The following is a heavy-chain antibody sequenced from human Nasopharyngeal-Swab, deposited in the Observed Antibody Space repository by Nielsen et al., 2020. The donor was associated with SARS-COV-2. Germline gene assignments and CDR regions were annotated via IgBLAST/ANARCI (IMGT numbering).Heavy chain of an antibody. CDR1: GFTFSSSG. CDR2: ISYDGSNK. V-gene: IGHV3-30*18. J-gene: IGHJ4*02. D-gene: IGHD4-17*01. Sequence: GGSLRLSCAASGFTFSSSGMDWVRQAPGKGLEWVAVISYDGSNKYYGDSVKGRFTISRDNSKNTLYLQMNSLRVDDTAVYYCAKDVHGDYGGIDYWGQGILVTVSS. CDR3: AKDVHGDYGGIDY.